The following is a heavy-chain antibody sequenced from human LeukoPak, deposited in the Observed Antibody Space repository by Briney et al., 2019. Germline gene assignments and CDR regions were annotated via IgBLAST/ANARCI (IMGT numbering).Heavy chain of an antibody. Sequence: ASVKVSCKASGYTFTSYYMHWVRQAPGQGLEWMGIINPSGGSTSYAQKFQGRVTMTRDTSTSTVYMELSSLRSEDTAVYYCARDRVDTAMVTGRMGGATGMDVWAKGTTVTVSS. J-gene: IGHJ6*04. CDR3: ARDRVDTAMVTGRMGGATGMDV. CDR2: INPSGGST. V-gene: IGHV1-46*01. D-gene: IGHD5-18*01. CDR1: GYTFTSYY.